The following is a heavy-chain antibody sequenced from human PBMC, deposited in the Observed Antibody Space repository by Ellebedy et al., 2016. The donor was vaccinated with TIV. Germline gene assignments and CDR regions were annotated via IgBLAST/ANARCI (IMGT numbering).Heavy chain of an antibody. J-gene: IGHJ4*02. Sequence: SETLSLXXAVSGASISSGSWWSWVRQPPGKGLEWIGEIYCSGSRNYNPSLKSRVTMSVDKSKRQFSLRLSSVTAADTAVYYCARDYREDPRIYYFDYWGQGTLVTVSS. D-gene: IGHD3-3*01. CDR1: GASISSGSW. CDR3: ARDYREDPRIYYFDY. V-gene: IGHV4-4*02. CDR2: IYCSGSR.